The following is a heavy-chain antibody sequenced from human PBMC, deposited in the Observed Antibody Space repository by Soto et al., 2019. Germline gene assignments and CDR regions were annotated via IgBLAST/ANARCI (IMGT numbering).Heavy chain of an antibody. Sequence: SETLSLTCTVSGGSISSYYWSWIRQPPGKELEWIGYIYYSGSTNYNPSLKSRVTISVDTSKNQFSLKLSSVTAADTAVYYCASSIVGATRFDYWGQGTLVTVSS. CDR1: GGSISSYY. D-gene: IGHD1-26*01. CDR3: ASSIVGATRFDY. J-gene: IGHJ4*02. CDR2: IYYSGST. V-gene: IGHV4-59*01.